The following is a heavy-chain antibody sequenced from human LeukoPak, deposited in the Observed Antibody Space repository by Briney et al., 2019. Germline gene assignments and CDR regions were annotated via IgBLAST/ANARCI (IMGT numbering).Heavy chain of an antibody. J-gene: IGHJ3*02. D-gene: IGHD2-8*02. CDR2: INHSGST. CDR3: ARAGYCTGGVCYPDAFDI. V-gene: IGHV4-34*01. Sequence: PSETLSLTCAVYGGSFSGYYWSWIRQRPGKGLEWIGEINHSGSTNYNPSLKSRVTISVDTSKNQFSLKLSSVIAADTAVYYCARAGYCTGGVCYPDAFDIWGQGTMVTVSS. CDR1: GGSFSGYY.